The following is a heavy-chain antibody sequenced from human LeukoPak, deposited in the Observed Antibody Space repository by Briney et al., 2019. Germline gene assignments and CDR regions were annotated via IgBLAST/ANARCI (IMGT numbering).Heavy chain of an antibody. CDR2: ISSSSSTV. CDR3: AKDRETTASGTFDY. CDR1: GFTFSRYS. J-gene: IGHJ4*02. D-gene: IGHD6-13*01. Sequence: GGSLRLSCAASGFTFSRYSMNWVRQAPGKGLEWVSYISSSSSTVYYADSLKGRFTISRDNSHNTLSLQMNSLEPEDTGVYYCAKDRETTASGTFDYWGQGTLVTVSS. V-gene: IGHV3-48*04.